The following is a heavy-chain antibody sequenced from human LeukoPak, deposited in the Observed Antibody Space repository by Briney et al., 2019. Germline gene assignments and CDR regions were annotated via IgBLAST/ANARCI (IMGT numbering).Heavy chain of an antibody. J-gene: IGHJ4*02. Sequence: PGGSLRLSCAASGLTFSSYEMNWVRQAPGKGLEWVSYISSSGSTIYYADSVKGRFTISRDNAKSSLYLQMNSLRAEDTAVYYCARDLGEGAPATADYWGQGTLVTVSS. V-gene: IGHV3-48*03. CDR1: GLTFSSYE. CDR2: ISSSGSTI. D-gene: IGHD1-26*01. CDR3: ARDLGEGAPATADY.